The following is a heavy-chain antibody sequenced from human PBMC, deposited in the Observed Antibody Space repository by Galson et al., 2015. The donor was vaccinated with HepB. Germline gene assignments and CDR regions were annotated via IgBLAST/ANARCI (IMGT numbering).Heavy chain of an antibody. J-gene: IGHJ2*01. CDR2: INPNSGGA. Sequence: SVKVSCKASGYTFTAYYMHWVRQAPGQGLEWVGYINPNSGGANSAQKFQGRVTMTRDTSVGTAYMELSSLTSDDTAVYYCARSNGARSIGYWDFDLWGRGTLVTVSS. CDR1: GYTFTAYY. V-gene: IGHV1-2*02. CDR3: ARSNGARSIGYWDFDL. D-gene: IGHD2-8*01.